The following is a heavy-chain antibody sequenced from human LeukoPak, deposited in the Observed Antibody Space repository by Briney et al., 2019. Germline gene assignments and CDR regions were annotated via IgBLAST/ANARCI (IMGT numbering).Heavy chain of an antibody. D-gene: IGHD5-18*01. J-gene: IGHJ4*02. V-gene: IGHV4-34*01. CDR3: ARDRNSYGTFHDY. CDR1: GGSFSGYY. CDR2: INHSGST. Sequence: SETLSLTCAVYGGSFSGYYWSWIRQPPGKGLEWIGEINHSGSTNYNPSLKSRVTISVDTSKNQFSLKLSSVTAADTAVYYCARDRNSYGTFHDYWGQGTLVTVSS.